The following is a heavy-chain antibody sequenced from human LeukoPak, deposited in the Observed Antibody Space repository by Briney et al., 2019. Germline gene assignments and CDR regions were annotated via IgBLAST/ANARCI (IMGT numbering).Heavy chain of an antibody. D-gene: IGHD2-15*01. CDR3: ARQAAYCSSGSCYPNWFDP. CDR2: IYYTGST. Sequence: PSETLSLTCTVSGGSISSSSYYWGWIRQLPGKGLESIGSIYYTGSTYYNPSLKSRVTISVDTSKNQFSLKLSSVTAADTAVYYCARQAAYCSSGSCYPNWFDPWGQGTLVTVSS. J-gene: IGHJ5*02. CDR1: GGSISSSSYY. V-gene: IGHV4-39*01.